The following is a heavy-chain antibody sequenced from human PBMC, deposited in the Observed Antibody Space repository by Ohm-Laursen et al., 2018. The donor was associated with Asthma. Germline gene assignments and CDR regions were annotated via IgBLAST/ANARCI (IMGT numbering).Heavy chain of an antibody. V-gene: IGHV3-30-3*01. CDR2: ISYDGSNK. CDR3: ARDKDIVVVVAANYFDY. J-gene: IGHJ4*02. Sequence: SLRLSCAASGFTFSSYAMHWVRQAPGKGLEWVAVISYDGSNKYYADSVKGRFTISRDNSKNTLYLQMNSLRAEDTAVYYCARDKDIVVVVAANYFDYWGQGTLVTVSS. D-gene: IGHD2-15*01. CDR1: GFTFSSYA.